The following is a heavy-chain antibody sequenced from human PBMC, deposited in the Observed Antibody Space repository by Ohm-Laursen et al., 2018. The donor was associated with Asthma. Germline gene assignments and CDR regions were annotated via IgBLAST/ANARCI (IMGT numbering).Heavy chain of an antibody. V-gene: IGHV3-23*01. J-gene: IGHJ6*02. Sequence: SLRLSCAASGYTFSRYSIHWIRQAPGKGLEWVSAISGSGGRTYYADSVKGRFTISRDNSKNTLYLLLNSLRADDTAVYYCATWTGNYPLDVWGQGTKVTVFS. D-gene: IGHD3/OR15-3a*01. CDR2: ISGSGGRT. CDR1: GYTFSRYS. CDR3: ATWTGNYPLDV.